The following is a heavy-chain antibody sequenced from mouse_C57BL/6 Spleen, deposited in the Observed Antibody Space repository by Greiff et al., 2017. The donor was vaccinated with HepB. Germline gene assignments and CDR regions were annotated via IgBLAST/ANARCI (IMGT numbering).Heavy chain of an antibody. CDR2: INPGSGGT. Sequence: VQLQQSGAELVRPGTSVKVSCKASGYAFTNYLIEWVKQRPGQGLEWIGVINPGSGGTNYNEKFKGKATLTADKSSSTAYMQLSSLTSEVSAVYFCARQPPYYAMDYWGQGTSVTVSS. J-gene: IGHJ4*01. V-gene: IGHV1-54*01. CDR1: GYAFTNYL. CDR3: ARQPPYYAMDY.